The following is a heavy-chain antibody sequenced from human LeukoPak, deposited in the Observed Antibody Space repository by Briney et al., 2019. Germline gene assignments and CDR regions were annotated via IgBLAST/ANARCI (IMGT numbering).Heavy chain of an antibody. J-gene: IGHJ4*02. Sequence: SQTLSLTCTVSGGSISSGSYYWSWIRQPAGKGLEWIGRIYTSGRSTNYHPSLKSRVTISLDTSKNQFSLNLSSVTAADTAVYYCARQIQLWGSFDYWGQGTLVTVSS. CDR2: IYTSGRST. CDR3: ARQIQLWGSFDY. D-gene: IGHD5-18*01. V-gene: IGHV4-61*02. CDR1: GGSISSGSYY.